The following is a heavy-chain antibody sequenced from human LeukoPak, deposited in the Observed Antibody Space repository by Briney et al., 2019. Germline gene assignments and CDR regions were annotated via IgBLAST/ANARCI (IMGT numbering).Heavy chain of an antibody. CDR3: TKLAVASADS. CDR2: ISPSGSTK. Sequence: GGSLRLSCAASGFSFSSYEMNWVRQAPGEGLEWVSNISPSGSTKYYADSVKGRFTVSRDNAKNSLYLQMNSLRAGDTGAYYCTKLAVASADSWGQGTLVTVSS. V-gene: IGHV3-48*03. J-gene: IGHJ4*02. CDR1: GFSFSSYE. D-gene: IGHD6-19*01.